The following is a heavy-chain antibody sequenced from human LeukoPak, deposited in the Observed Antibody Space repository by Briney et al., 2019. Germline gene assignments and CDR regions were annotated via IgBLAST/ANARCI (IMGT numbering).Heavy chain of an antibody. CDR2: INPNSGGT. Sequence: ASVKVSCKASGYTFTSNYIHWVRQAPGQGLEWMGRINPNSGGTNYAQKFQGRVTMTRDTSISTAYMELSRLRSDETAVYYCARAALWFGELLDGMDVWGQGTTVTVSS. J-gene: IGHJ6*02. V-gene: IGHV1-2*06. CDR1: GYTFTSNY. D-gene: IGHD3-10*01. CDR3: ARAALWFGELLDGMDV.